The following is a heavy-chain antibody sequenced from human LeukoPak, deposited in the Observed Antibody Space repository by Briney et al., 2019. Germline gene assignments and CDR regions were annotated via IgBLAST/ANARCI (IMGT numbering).Heavy chain of an antibody. CDR2: IYPGDSDT. CDR3: ARQEAGTYFDY. V-gene: IGHV5-51*01. Sequence: GESLKISCVVSGYSFTNYWIGWVRQMPGKGLEWMGIIYPGDSDTRYSPSFQGQVTISADKSISTAYLQWSSLKASDTAMYYCARQEAGTYFDYWGQGTLVTVSS. D-gene: IGHD6-19*01. J-gene: IGHJ4*02. CDR1: GYSFTNYW.